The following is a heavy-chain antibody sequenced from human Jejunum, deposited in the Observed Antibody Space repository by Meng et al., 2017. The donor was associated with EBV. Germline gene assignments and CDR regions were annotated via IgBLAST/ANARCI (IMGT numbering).Heavy chain of an antibody. V-gene: IGHV3-74*01. Sequence: EVQLVESXXGXVXXGGXLRLSCAASGFTFSSYWMHWVRQAPGKGLVWVSRINSDGTIINYADSVKGRFTISRDNAKNTLYLQMNTLRAEDTAVYYCAKLAAAATIDYWGQGTLVTVSS. CDR3: AKLAAAATIDY. J-gene: IGHJ4*02. CDR2: INSDGTII. D-gene: IGHD6-13*01. CDR1: GFTFSSYW.